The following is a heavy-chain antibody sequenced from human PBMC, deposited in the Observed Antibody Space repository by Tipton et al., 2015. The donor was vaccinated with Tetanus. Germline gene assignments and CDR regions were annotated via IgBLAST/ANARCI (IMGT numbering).Heavy chain of an antibody. CDR2: SWYDGTDN. V-gene: IGHV3-33*01. D-gene: IGHD3-3*01. CDR3: AREAGWSGGSWFAGDFDT. Sequence: SLRLSCAASGVIFSSYGIHWVRQAPGKGLELLAVSWYDGTDNYYADSVKSRSTISRDNSKNTLYLQMNSLRAEDTAVAYCAREAGWSGGSWFAGDFDTWGQGTQVTVSS. CDR1: GVIFSSYG. J-gene: IGHJ4*02.